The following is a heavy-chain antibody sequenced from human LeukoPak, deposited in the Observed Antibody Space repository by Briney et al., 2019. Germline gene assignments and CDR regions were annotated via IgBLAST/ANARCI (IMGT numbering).Heavy chain of an antibody. Sequence: PSETLSLTCAVYGGSFSGYYWSWIRQPPGKGLEWIGEINHSGSTNYNPSLKSRVTISVDTSKNQFSLKLSSVTAADTAVYYCARGSSGKYYYDSSGYYYALWGQGTLVTVSS. J-gene: IGHJ4*02. CDR3: ARGSSGKYYYDSSGYYYAL. V-gene: IGHV4-34*01. CDR1: GGSFSGYY. CDR2: INHSGST. D-gene: IGHD3-22*01.